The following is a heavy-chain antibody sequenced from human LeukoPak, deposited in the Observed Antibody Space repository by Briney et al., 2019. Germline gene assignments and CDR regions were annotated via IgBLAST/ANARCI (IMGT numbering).Heavy chain of an antibody. CDR3: ASSGSYRFDY. CDR2: ITASGTAM. CDR1: GFIFSNYA. V-gene: IGHV3-48*02. Sequence: PGGSLRLSCKASGFIFSNYAMSWVRQAPGKGLEWVSHITASGTAMFYADSVKGRFTISRDNAKNSLYLQMNSLRDEDTAVYYCASSGSYRFDYWGQGTLVTVSS. D-gene: IGHD1-26*01. J-gene: IGHJ4*02.